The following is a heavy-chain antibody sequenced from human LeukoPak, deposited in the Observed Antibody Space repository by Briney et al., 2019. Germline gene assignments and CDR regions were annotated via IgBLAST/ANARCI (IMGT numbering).Heavy chain of an antibody. J-gene: IGHJ4*02. Sequence: GASVKVSCKASGYTFTGYYMHWVRQAPGQGLEWMGWINPNSGGTNYAQKFQGRVTITRNTSISTAYMELSSLRSEDTAVYYCARGPSYYGSGSSDYWGQGTLVTVSS. CDR2: INPNSGGT. D-gene: IGHD3-10*01. CDR3: ARGPSYYGSGSSDY. V-gene: IGHV1-2*02. CDR1: GYTFTGYY.